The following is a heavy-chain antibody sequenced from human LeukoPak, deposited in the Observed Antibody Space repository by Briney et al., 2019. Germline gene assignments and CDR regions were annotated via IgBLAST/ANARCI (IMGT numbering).Heavy chain of an antibody. V-gene: IGHV4-34*01. D-gene: IGHD2-21*02. J-gene: IGHJ3*02. CDR2: INHSGST. CDR1: GGSFSGYY. Sequence: PSETLSLTCAVYGGSFSGYYWSWIRQPPGKGLEWIGEINHSGSTNYNPSLKSRVTISVDTSKNQFSLKLSSVTAADTAVYYCARVCGGDCYSTNDAFDIWGQGTMVTVSS. CDR3: ARVCGGDCYSTNDAFDI.